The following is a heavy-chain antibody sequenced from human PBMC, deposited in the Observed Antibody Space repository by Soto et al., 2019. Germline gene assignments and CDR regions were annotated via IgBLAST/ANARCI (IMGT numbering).Heavy chain of an antibody. CDR1: GYTFSNFG. J-gene: IGHJ5*02. V-gene: IGHV1-18*01. D-gene: IGHD3-9*01. CDR3: KKDPIFDVIYTGYFVNDL. Sequence: GPSVKVSCKASGYTFSNFGISWVRQAPGEGLEWMGWISPNSEKTKIAQRFQGRVTMTTDISTSTSYLELRGLTSDDTAVYYCKKDPIFDVIYTGYFVNDLLGQGTPVTVSS. CDR2: ISPNSEKT.